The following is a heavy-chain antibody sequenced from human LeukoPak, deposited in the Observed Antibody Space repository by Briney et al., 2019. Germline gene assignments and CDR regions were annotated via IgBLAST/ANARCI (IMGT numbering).Heavy chain of an antibody. D-gene: IGHD6-13*01. CDR2: ISAYNGNT. J-gene: IGHJ3*02. CDR3: ARDQSVRLLQTSSTYFKHVFAI. CDR1: GYTFTNYG. Sequence: RASVKVSCTTSGYTFTNYGISWVRQAPGLGLEWMGWISAYNGNTNYAQKVQGRVTMTTDTSTGTAYMELRSLRFDDTAVYYCARDQSVRLLQTSSTYFKHVFAIWGQGSMVTVSS. V-gene: IGHV1-18*01.